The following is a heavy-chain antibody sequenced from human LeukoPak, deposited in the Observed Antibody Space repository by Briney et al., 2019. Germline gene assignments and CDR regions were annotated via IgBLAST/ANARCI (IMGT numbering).Heavy chain of an antibody. D-gene: IGHD3-10*01. Sequence: ASVKVSCKAAGYTFTSYGISWVRQAPGQGLEWMGWISAYNGNTNYAQKLQGRVTMTTDTSTSTAYTELRSLRSDDTAVYYCARTMVRGVIYFDYWGQGTLVTVSS. CDR2: ISAYNGNT. J-gene: IGHJ4*02. CDR1: GYTFTSYG. CDR3: ARTMVRGVIYFDY. V-gene: IGHV1-18*01.